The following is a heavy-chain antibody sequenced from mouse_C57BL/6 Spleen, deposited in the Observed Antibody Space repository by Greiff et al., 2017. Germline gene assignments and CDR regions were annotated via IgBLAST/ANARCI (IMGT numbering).Heavy chain of an antibody. J-gene: IGHJ3*01. V-gene: IGHV5-17*01. CDR3: ARGGNFSFGY. CDR1: GFTFSDYG. Sequence: EVKVVESGGGLVKPGGSLKLSCAASGFTFSDYGLHWVRQAPEQGLEWVAYISRVSSTIYYADTVKGRFTISRDNAKNTLFLQMTSLRSEDTAMYYCARGGNFSFGYWGQGTLVTVSA. CDR2: ISRVSSTI. D-gene: IGHD2-1*01.